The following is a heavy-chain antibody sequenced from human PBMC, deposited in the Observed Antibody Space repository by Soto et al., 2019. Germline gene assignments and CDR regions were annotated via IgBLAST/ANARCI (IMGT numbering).Heavy chain of an antibody. J-gene: IGHJ4*02. Sequence: EVPLLESGGGLVQPGGSLRLSCAASGFTFSSYAMSWVRQAPGKGLEWVSAISGSGGSTYYADSVQGRFTISRDNSKNTLYLQMNSLRAEDTAVYYCAKDAGWYDYGYYGSVYWGQGTLVTVSS. CDR2: ISGSGGST. V-gene: IGHV3-23*01. CDR3: AKDAGWYDYGYYGSVY. CDR1: GFTFSSYA. D-gene: IGHD4-17*01.